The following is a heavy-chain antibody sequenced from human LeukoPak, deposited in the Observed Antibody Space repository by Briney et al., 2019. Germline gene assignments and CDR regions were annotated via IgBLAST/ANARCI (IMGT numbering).Heavy chain of an antibody. D-gene: IGHD7-27*01. CDR2: IYHSGST. V-gene: IGHV4-38-2*01. CDR1: GYSISSGYY. Sequence: PSETLSVTCAVSGYSISSGYYWGWIRQPPGKGLEWIGSIYHSGSTYYNPSLKSRVTISVDTSKNQFSLKLSSVTAADTAVYYCARLRMGMGSVDYWGQGTLVTVSS. CDR3: ARLRMGMGSVDY. J-gene: IGHJ4*02.